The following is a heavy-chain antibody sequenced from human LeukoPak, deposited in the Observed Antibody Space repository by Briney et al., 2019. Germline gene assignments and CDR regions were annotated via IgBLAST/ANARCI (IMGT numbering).Heavy chain of an antibody. Sequence: PGGSLRLSCAASGFTFSDYYMSWIRQAPGKGLEWVSYISSSGSTTYYADSVKGRFTISRDNAKNSLYLQMNSLRAEDTAVYYCARARGIAVAGSYDSSGYYYYFDYWGQGTLVTVSS. CDR3: ARARGIAVAGSYDSSGYYYYFDY. V-gene: IGHV3-11*04. CDR1: GFTFSDYY. D-gene: IGHD3-22*01. J-gene: IGHJ4*02. CDR2: ISSSGSTT.